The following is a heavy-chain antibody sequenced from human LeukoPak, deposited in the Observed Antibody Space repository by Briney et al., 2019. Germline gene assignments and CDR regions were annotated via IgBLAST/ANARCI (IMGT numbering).Heavy chain of an antibody. J-gene: IGHJ3*02. D-gene: IGHD3-10*01. CDR2: IYYSGST. CDR1: GGSISSYY. V-gene: IGHV4-59*01. CDR3: ARETYYYGSGSLGYNAFDI. Sequence: SETLSLTCTVSGGSISSYYWSWIRQPPGKGLEWIGYIYYSGSTNYNPSLKSRVTISVDTSKNQFSLKLSSVTAADTAVYYCARETYYYGSGSLGYNAFDIWGQGTMVTVSS.